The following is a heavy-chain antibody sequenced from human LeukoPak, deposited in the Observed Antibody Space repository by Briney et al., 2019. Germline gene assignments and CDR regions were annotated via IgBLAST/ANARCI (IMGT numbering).Heavy chain of an antibody. CDR1: GYTFTSYG. J-gene: IGHJ4*02. CDR2: ISAYNGNT. D-gene: IGHD2-2*02. Sequence: ASVKVSCKASGYTFTSYGISWVRQAPGQGLEWMGWISAYNGNTNYAQKLQGRVTMTTDTSTSTAYMELRSLRSDDTAVHYCARSRVVPAAIGIIDYWGQGTLVTVSS. V-gene: IGHV1-18*01. CDR3: ARSRVVPAAIGIIDY.